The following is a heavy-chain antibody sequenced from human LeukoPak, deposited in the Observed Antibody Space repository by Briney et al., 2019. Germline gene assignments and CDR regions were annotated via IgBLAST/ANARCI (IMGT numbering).Heavy chain of an antibody. Sequence: PGGSLRLSCAASGFTFSSFPMSWVRQAPGKGLEWVSVISGGGVSTYYADSVKGRFTISRDNSKNTLYLLMNSLRAEDTAVYYCAKWARYCTNGACYYFDYWGQGTLVTVSS. D-gene: IGHD2-8*01. CDR1: GFTFSSFP. V-gene: IGHV3-23*01. CDR3: AKWARYCTNGACYYFDY. J-gene: IGHJ4*02. CDR2: ISGGGVST.